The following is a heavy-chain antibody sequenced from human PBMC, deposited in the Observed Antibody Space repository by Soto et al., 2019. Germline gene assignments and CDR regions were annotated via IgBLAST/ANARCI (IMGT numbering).Heavy chain of an antibody. J-gene: IGHJ3*02. V-gene: IGHV3-33*01. Sequence: GGSLRLSCAASGFTFSSYGMHWVRQAPGKGLEWVAVIWYDGSNKYYADSVKGRFTISRDNSKNTLYLQMNSLRAEDTVGYYCAREYGSGYDYGAFGIWGQGTIVTVS. CDR3: AREYGSGYDYGAFGI. CDR2: IWYDGSNK. D-gene: IGHD5-12*01. CDR1: GFTFSSYG.